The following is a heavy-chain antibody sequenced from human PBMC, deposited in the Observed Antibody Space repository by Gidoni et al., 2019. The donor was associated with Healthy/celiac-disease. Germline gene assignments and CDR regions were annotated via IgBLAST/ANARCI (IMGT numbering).Heavy chain of an antibody. V-gene: IGHV3-30*04. D-gene: IGHD2-8*01. CDR3: AREGQNGGSFFDY. CDR1: GFTSSSYA. CDR2: ILYDGSNK. Sequence: QVQLVESGGGVVQPGRSLVLSCAASGFTSSSYAMHWVRQAPGKGLEWVAVILYDGSNKYYADSVKGRFTISRDNSKNTLYLQMNSLRAEDTALYYCAREGQNGGSFFDYWGQGTLVTVSS. J-gene: IGHJ4*02.